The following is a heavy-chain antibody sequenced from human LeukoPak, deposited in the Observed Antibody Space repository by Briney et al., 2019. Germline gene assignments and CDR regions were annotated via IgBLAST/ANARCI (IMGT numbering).Heavy chain of an antibody. J-gene: IGHJ4*02. V-gene: IGHV4-59*08. CDR3: ARVGYSYALDC. Sequence: PSETLSLTCTVSGGSISSYYWSWIRQPPGKGLEWMGNIYYSGSTNYNSSLKSRVTISVDTSKNQISLKLRSVTAADTAVYYCARVGYSYALDCWGQGTLVTVSS. D-gene: IGHD5-18*01. CDR2: IYYSGST. CDR1: GGSISSYY.